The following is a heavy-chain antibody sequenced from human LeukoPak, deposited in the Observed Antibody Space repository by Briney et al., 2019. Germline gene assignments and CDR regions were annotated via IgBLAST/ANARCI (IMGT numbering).Heavy chain of an antibody. CDR2: IHSDGSST. D-gene: IGHD3-22*01. CDR3: ARSGWPYYFDY. J-gene: IGHJ4*02. V-gene: IGHV3-74*01. CDR1: YW. Sequence: YWXHWVRXAPGKGLVWVSRIHSDGSSTIYADSVRGRFTISRDDAKSTMYLQMNSLRAEDTAVYYCARSGWPYYFDYWGQGTLVTVSS.